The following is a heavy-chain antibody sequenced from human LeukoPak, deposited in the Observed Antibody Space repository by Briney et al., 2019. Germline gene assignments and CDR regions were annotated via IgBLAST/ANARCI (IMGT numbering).Heavy chain of an antibody. V-gene: IGHV4-39*07. J-gene: IGHJ4*02. D-gene: IGHD3-10*01. Sequence: SETLSLTCTVSGGSISGSNYYWDWIRQSPGKGPEWIGSFYYGSSTYYNPSLQSRVTISVDTSRNQFSLCVISVTAADTAVYYCARDHTLIRGVPDYWGQGIFVTISS. CDR3: ARDHTLIRGVPDY. CDR1: GGSISGSNYY. CDR2: FYYGSST.